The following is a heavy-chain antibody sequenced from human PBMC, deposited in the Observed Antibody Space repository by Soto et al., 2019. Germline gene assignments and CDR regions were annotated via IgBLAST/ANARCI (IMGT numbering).Heavy chain of an antibody. Sequence: GESLKISCKGSGYSFTSYWIGWVRQMPGKGLEWMGIIYPGDSDTRYSPSFQGQVTISADKSISTAYLQWSSLKASDTAMYHCARRGIAAAGADAFDIWGQGTMVTVS. CDR3: ARRGIAAAGADAFDI. J-gene: IGHJ3*02. V-gene: IGHV5-51*01. D-gene: IGHD6-13*01. CDR1: GYSFTSYW. CDR2: IYPGDSDT.